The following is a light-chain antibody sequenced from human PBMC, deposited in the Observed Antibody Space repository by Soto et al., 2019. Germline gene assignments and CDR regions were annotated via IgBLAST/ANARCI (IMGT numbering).Light chain of an antibody. J-gene: IGLJ1*01. CDR1: SSAVGRYDY. V-gene: IGLV2-11*01. CDR2: DVT. Sequence: QSALTQPRSVSGSPGQSVTISCTGTSSAVGRYDYVSWYQQYPGEAPKLIIYDVTERPSGVPDRFAGSKSGNTASLTISGLRAEDEAAYSCCSCAGSYSYVFGSGTKLTVL. CDR3: CSCAGSYSYV.